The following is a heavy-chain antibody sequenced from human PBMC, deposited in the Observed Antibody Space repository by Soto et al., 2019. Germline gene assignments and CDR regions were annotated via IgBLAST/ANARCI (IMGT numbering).Heavy chain of an antibody. D-gene: IGHD3-10*01. CDR2: INRGKGAA. CDR1: GYSSSRDA. CDR3: VREGARFAGDF. J-gene: IGHJ4*02. V-gene: IGHV1-3*01. Sequence: QVQLVQSGAEVKKPGASLRISCKASGYSSSRDAMNWVRQTPRQGLEWMGWINRGKGAARSSSTFQARLTITRDTSANTVFMDLTGLKVEDTAVYYCVREGARFAGDFLGPGTLVTVS.